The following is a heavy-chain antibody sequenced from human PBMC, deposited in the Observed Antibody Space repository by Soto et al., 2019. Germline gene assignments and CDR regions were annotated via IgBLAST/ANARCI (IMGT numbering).Heavy chain of an antibody. CDR2: INADSGNT. CDR3: ARQWKLTAVFVD. V-gene: IGHV1-3*05. J-gene: IGHJ4*02. Sequence: QVQLVQSGAEEKKPGASVKVSCKASGYTFTTYPMHWVRQAPGQSLEWMRWINADSGNTKYSQKFQDRVTITRDTAASTAYMAGGSLRYEDTAVYYSARQWKLTAVFVDWGQGTLVTVSS. D-gene: IGHD4-4*01. CDR1: GYTFTTYP.